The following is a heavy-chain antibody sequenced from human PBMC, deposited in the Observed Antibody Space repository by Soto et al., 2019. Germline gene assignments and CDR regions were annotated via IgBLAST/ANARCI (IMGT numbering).Heavy chain of an antibody. CDR2: VNNDGSGT. J-gene: IGHJ4*02. Sequence: GGSLRLSCSASGFTFSSYAMHWVRQAPGKGLVWVSRVNNDGSGTIYADSVKGRFTVSRDNAKNTAFLQMNSLRAEDTAVYYCARQADYDILTGYYNPRFDYWGQGTLVTVSS. CDR3: ARQADYDILTGYYNPRFDY. CDR1: GFTFSSYA. D-gene: IGHD3-9*01. V-gene: IGHV3-74*01.